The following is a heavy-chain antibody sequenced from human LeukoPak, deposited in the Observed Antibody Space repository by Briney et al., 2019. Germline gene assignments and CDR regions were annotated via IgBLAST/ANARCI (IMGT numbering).Heavy chain of an antibody. J-gene: IGHJ5*02. V-gene: IGHV3-74*01. CDR1: GLTFSSHW. CDR3: AKDGWLSKKNNWSNP. D-gene: IGHD3-22*01. Sequence: GGSLRLSCAASGLTFSSHWMHWVRQAPGKGLVWVSRITNDGSSTTYADSVKGRFTISRDNAKNMLYLQVNSLRAEDTAVYYCAKDGWLSKKNNWSNPWGQGPLVTVPS. CDR2: ITNDGSST.